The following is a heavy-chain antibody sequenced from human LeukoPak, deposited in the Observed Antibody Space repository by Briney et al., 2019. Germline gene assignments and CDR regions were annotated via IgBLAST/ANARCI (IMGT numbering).Heavy chain of an antibody. CDR2: ISAYNGNT. D-gene: IGHD6-6*01. CDR3: ARVTPAPPPIGYSSSSYFDY. Sequence: ASVKVSCKASGYTFTSYGISWVRQAPGQGLEWMGWISAYNGNTNYAQKLQGRVTMTTDTYTSTAYMELRSLRSDDTAVYYCARVTPAPPPIGYSSSSYFDYWGQGTLVTVSS. J-gene: IGHJ4*02. V-gene: IGHV1-18*01. CDR1: GYTFTSYG.